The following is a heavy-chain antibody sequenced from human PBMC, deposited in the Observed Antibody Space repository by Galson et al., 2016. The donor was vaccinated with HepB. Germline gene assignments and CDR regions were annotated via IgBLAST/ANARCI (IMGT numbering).Heavy chain of an antibody. J-gene: IGHJ4*02. CDR1: GFTLSNYY. CDR2: SNPSGTAT. Sequence: SVKVSCKASGFTLSNYYMHWVRQAPGQGLEWVGLSNPSGTATNYAQKFQARVTMTRDTSTSTVYMELRSLISEDTAVSYCAREMIGGHFDYWGQGSLVTVSS. D-gene: IGHD3-22*01. V-gene: IGHV1-46*01. CDR3: AREMIGGHFDY.